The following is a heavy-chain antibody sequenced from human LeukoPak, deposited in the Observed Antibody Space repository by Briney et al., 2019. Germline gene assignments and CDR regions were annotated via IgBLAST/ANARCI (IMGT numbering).Heavy chain of an antibody. Sequence: PGGSLRLSCAASGFIFSSYAMHWVRQAPGKGLEWVSYISSSGSTIYYADSVKGRFTISRDNAKNSLYLQMNSLRAEDTAVYYCARLDGAAIDYWGQGTLVTVSS. CDR2: ISSSGSTI. CDR3: ARLDGAAIDY. J-gene: IGHJ4*02. D-gene: IGHD3-10*01. V-gene: IGHV3-48*03. CDR1: GFIFSSYA.